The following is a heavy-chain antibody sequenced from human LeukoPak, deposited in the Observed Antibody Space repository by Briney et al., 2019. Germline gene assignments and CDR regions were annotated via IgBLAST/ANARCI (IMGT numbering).Heavy chain of an antibody. D-gene: IGHD5-12*01. Sequence: PSETLSLTCTVSGGSISSSSYYWSWIRQPPGKGLEWIGYIYYSGSTNYNPSLKSRVTISVDTSKNQFSLKLSSVTAADTAVYYCARSRSGYDYSSDYWGQGTLVTVSS. V-gene: IGHV4-61*05. J-gene: IGHJ4*02. CDR1: GGSISSSSYY. CDR2: IYYSGST. CDR3: ARSRSGYDYSSDY.